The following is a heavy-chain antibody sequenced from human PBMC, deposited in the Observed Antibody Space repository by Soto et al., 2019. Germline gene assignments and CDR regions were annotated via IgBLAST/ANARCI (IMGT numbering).Heavy chain of an antibody. V-gene: IGHV3-23*01. CDR3: AILSGASWDDAFDI. CDR2: ISGSGGST. CDR1: GFSFRSYA. Sequence: EVQLLESGGGLVQPGGSLRLSCAASGFSFRSYAMSWVRQAPGKGLEWVSAISGSGGSTYYADSVKGRFTISRDNSKNTLYLQMNCLRAEDTAVYYCAILSGASWDDAFDIWGQGTMVTVSS. J-gene: IGHJ3*02. D-gene: IGHD3-10*01.